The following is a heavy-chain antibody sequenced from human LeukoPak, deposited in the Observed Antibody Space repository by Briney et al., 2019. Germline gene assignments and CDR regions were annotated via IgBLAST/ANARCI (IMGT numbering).Heavy chain of an antibody. D-gene: IGHD6-13*01. Sequence: PGGSLRLSCAASGFTFSSYGMHWVRQAPGKGLEWVAVISYDGSNKYYADSVKGRFTISRDNSKNTLYLQMNSLRDEDTAVYYCAKDTAAACIGYFQHWGQGTLVTVSS. CDR3: AKDTAAACIGYFQH. CDR1: GFTFSSYG. CDR2: ISYDGSNK. J-gene: IGHJ1*01. V-gene: IGHV3-30*18.